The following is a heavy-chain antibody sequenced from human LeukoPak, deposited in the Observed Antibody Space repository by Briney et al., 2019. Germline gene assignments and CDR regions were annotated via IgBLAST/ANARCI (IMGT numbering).Heavy chain of an antibody. CDR1: GFTFSTYW. V-gene: IGHV3-7*01. D-gene: IGHD3-10*01. CDR3: ARGGRPDY. Sequence: GGSLRLSCAASGFTFSTYWMSWVRQAPGKGLECVANIKEDGREKYYVDSVKGRFTISRDNAKNSLYLQMSSLRAEDTAVYYCARGGRPDYWGQGTLVTVSS. CDR2: IKEDGREK. J-gene: IGHJ4*02.